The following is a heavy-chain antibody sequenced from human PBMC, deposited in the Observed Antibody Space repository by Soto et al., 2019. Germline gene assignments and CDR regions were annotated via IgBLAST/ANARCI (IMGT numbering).Heavy chain of an antibody. V-gene: IGHV4-59*01. D-gene: IGHD5-12*01. CDR3: ARGVAPVELDY. CDR1: GGAMRTYY. CDR2: LYYSADT. J-gene: IGHJ4*02. Sequence: XXTLSLAFTVSGGAMRTYYCCWIRQAPGVGIHAITYLYYSADTHHNPSLKSRVTISVDTSKNQLSLKLTSVPVEDTAVYYCARGVAPVELDYWGPGALVTVSS.